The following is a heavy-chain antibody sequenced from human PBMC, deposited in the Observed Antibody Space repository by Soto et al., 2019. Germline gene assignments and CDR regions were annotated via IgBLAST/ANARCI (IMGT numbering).Heavy chain of an antibody. Sequence: GGSLRLSCAASGFTFDDYGMSWVRQAPGKGLEWVSGINWNGGSTGYADPVKGRFTISRDNAKNSLYLQMNSLRAEDTALYHCARVMGVAGLLIDAFDIWGQGTMVTVSS. J-gene: IGHJ3*02. CDR2: INWNGGST. V-gene: IGHV3-20*01. CDR3: ARVMGVAGLLIDAFDI. CDR1: GFTFDDYG. D-gene: IGHD6-19*01.